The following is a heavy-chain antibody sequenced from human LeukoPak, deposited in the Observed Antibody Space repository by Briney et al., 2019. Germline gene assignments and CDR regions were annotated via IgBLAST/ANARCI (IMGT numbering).Heavy chain of an antibody. CDR2: MNPNSGNT. D-gene: IGHD3-22*01. J-gene: IGHJ4*02. CDR3: ARGIADSSGYYCPFDY. Sequence: ASVKVSCKASGYTFTSYDINWMQQATGQGLEWMGWMNPNSGNTGYAQKFQGRVTMTRNTSISTAYMELSSLRSEDTAVYYCARGIADSSGYYCPFDYWGQGTLVTVSS. V-gene: IGHV1-8*01. CDR1: GYTFTSYD.